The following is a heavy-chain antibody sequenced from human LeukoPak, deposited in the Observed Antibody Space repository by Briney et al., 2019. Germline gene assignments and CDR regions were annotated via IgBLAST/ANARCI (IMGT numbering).Heavy chain of an antibody. CDR3: AKDRRAGDDAFDI. V-gene: IGHV3-30*18. D-gene: IGHD6-19*01. CDR1: GFTFSSYG. CDR2: ISYDGSNK. J-gene: IGHJ3*02. Sequence: GRSLRLSCAASGFTFSSYGMHWVSHAPGKGLEWAALISYDGSNKYYADSVKGRFTISRDNSKNTLYLQMNSLRAEDTAVYYCAKDRRAGDDAFDIWGQGTMVTVSS.